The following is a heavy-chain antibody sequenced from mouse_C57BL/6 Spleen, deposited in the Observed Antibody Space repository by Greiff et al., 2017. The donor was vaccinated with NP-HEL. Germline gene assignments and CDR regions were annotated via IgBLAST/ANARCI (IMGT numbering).Heavy chain of an antibody. J-gene: IGHJ2*01. CDR1: GFNIKDDY. Sequence: VQLQQSGAELVRPGASVKLSCTASGFNIKDDYMHWVKQRPEQGLEWIGWIDPENGDTEYASKFQGKATITADTSSNTAYLQLSSLTSEDTAVYYCTSTGTGSYWGQGTTLAVSS. V-gene: IGHV14-4*01. D-gene: IGHD4-1*02. CDR3: TSTGTGSY. CDR2: IDPENGDT.